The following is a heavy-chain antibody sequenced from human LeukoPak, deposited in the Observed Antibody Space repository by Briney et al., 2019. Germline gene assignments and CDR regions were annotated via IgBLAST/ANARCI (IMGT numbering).Heavy chain of an antibody. CDR3: ARGGGDVDTAIPPYFDY. J-gene: IGHJ4*02. CDR2: INWNGGST. V-gene: IGHV3-20*04. D-gene: IGHD5-18*01. Sequence: GGSLRLSCAASGFTSDDYGMSWVRQAPGKGLEWVSGINWNGGSTGYADSVKGRFTISRDNAKNSLYLQMNSLRAEDTALYYCARGGGDVDTAIPPYFDYWGQGTLVTVSS. CDR1: GFTSDDYG.